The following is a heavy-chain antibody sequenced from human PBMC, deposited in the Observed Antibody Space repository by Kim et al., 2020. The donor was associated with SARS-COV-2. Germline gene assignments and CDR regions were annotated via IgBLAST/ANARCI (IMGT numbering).Heavy chain of an antibody. CDR3: ARGHTVTTFYYYYYGMDV. CDR1: GGSFSGYY. V-gene: IGHV4-34*01. CDR2: INHSGST. Sequence: SETLSLTCAVYGGSFSGYYWSWIRQPPGKGLEWIGEINHSGSTNYNPSLKSRVTISVDTSKNQFSLKLSSVTAADTAVYYCARGHTVTTFYYYYYGMDVWGQVTTVTVTS. D-gene: IGHD4-17*01. J-gene: IGHJ6*02.